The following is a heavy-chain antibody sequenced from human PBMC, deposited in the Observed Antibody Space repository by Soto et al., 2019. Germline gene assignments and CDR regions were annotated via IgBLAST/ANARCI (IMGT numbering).Heavy chain of an antibody. J-gene: IGHJ4*02. CDR3: ARGGHDVVVTAALDY. CDR1: GDTFTDYY. Sequence: QVQLMQSGAEVKKPGASVKVSCKASGDTFTDYYIHWVLQAPGQGLEWMGTVNPSGGHTTYAQHFLGRVTMTRDTSTSTLYMELTSLTSDDTAIYYCARGGHDVVVTAALDYWGQGTLVTVSS. V-gene: IGHV1-46*01. D-gene: IGHD2-21*02. CDR2: VNPSGGHT.